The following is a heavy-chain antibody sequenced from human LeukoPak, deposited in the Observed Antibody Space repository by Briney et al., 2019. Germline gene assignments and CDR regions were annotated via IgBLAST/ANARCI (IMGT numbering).Heavy chain of an antibody. V-gene: IGHV4-59*04. CDR1: GDSISRSY. J-gene: IGHJ5*02. D-gene: IGHD2-8*01. Sequence: SETLSLTCKVSGDSISRSYWSWIRQPPGKGLEWIGYIYYGGSTYYNPSLESRVAMSVDTSKNQFSLKLSSVTAVDTAVYYCAKKPDGRDWFDPWGQGTLVTVSS. CDR2: IYYGGST. CDR3: AKKPDGRDWFDP.